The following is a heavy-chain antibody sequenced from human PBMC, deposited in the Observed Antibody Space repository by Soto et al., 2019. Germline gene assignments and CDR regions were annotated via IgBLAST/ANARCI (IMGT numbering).Heavy chain of an antibody. D-gene: IGHD3-22*01. V-gene: IGHV1-2*02. CDR2: IDPKSGYT. CDR3: ARDSDKSGYDYFDP. CDR1: DYCFTHHS. Sequence: XSVKVSCQASDYCFTHHSLLGVRLAPGQGLGWMGWIDPKSGYTKYAPKFRDRVTMTSVTSTSTAYMDLNSLTYDDTAVYFCARDSDKSGYDYFDPWGQGAQVTVSS. J-gene: IGHJ5*02.